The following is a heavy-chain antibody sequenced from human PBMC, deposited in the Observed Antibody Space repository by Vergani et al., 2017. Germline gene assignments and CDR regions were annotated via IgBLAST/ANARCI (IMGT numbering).Heavy chain of an antibody. CDR1: GGSISSSSYY. CDR2: IYYSGST. CDR3: ARVTGYYDSSGYYYQHFDY. J-gene: IGHJ4*02. V-gene: IGHV4-39*01. Sequence: QLQLQESGPGLVKPSETLSLTCTVSGGSISSSSYYWGWIRQPPGKGLEWIGSIYYSGSTYYNPSLKSRVTISVDTSKNQFSLKLSSVTAADTAVYYCARVTGYYDSSGYYYQHFDYWGQGTLVTVTS. D-gene: IGHD3-22*01.